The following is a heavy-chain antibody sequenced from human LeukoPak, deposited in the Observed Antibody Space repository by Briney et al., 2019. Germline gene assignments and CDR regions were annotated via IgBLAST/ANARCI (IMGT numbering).Heavy chain of an antibody. D-gene: IGHD2-15*01. CDR3: AREVVVVVAAQNYGMDV. Sequence: SQTLSLTCTVSGGSISSGDYYWSWIRQPPGKGLEWIGYIYYSGSTYYNPSLKSRVTISVVTSKNQFSLKLSSVTAADTAVYYCAREVVVVVAAQNYGMDVWAKGPRSPSP. V-gene: IGHV4-30-4*01. J-gene: IGHJ6*02. CDR2: IYYSGST. CDR1: GGSISSGDYY.